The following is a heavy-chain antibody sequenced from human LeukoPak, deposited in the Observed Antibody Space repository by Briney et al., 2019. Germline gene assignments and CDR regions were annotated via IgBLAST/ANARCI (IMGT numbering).Heavy chain of an antibody. V-gene: IGHV1-18*01. Sequence: ASVKVSCKASGYTFTSYGITWVRLAPGQGLEWMGWISAYNGNTNYAQMFQGRVITTTDTSTNTAYMELRSLRADDTAMYYCARDPSYDSSGYPNWFDPWGQGTLVTVSS. D-gene: IGHD3-22*01. CDR2: ISAYNGNT. CDR3: ARDPSYDSSGYPNWFDP. CDR1: GYTFTSYG. J-gene: IGHJ5*02.